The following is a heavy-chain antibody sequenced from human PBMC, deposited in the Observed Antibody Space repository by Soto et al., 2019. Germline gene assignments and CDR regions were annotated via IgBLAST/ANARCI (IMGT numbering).Heavy chain of an antibody. CDR1: GFTFSSYA. D-gene: IGHD6-19*01. Sequence: EVQVLESGGGLVQPGGSLRLSCAASGFTFSSYAMNWVRQAPGKGLEWVSVISGSGGSTYYADSVKGRFTISRDNSKNTLYLQMNSLRAEDTAVCYCARRSSGWYFDYWGQGTLVTVSS. J-gene: IGHJ4*02. CDR3: ARRSSGWYFDY. CDR2: ISGSGGST. V-gene: IGHV3-23*01.